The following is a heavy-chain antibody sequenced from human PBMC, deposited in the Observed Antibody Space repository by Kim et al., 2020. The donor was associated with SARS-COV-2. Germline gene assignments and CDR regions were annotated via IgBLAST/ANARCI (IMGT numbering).Heavy chain of an antibody. D-gene: IGHD1-1*01. CDR3: ARYRTQFATCGPKTF. CDR2: INVYNGNT. Sequence: ASVKVSCKASGYTFINYGISWVRQAPGQGLEWLGRINVYNGNTNYAQKLQGRVTMTTDTSTTTAYMELRSLTSDDTAVYYCARYRTQFATCGPKTFWGQGTLVSVSS. CDR1: GYTFINYG. V-gene: IGHV1-18*01. J-gene: IGHJ4*02.